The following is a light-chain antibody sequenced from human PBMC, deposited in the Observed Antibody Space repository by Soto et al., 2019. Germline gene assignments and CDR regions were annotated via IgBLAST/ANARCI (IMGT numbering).Light chain of an antibody. Sequence: QSVLTQPASVSGSPGQSITISCTGTSSDIGSYNLVSWYQQHPGKGPKLMIYEDTSRPSGVSNRFSGSKSGNTASLTISGLQAEDEADYYCCSYAGSSTMVFGGGTKLTVL. CDR3: CSYAGSSTMV. J-gene: IGLJ2*01. V-gene: IGLV2-23*01. CDR1: SSDIGSYNL. CDR2: EDT.